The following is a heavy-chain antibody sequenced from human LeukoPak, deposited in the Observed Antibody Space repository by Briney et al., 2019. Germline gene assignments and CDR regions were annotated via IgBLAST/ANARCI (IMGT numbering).Heavy chain of an antibody. D-gene: IGHD5-18*01. V-gene: IGHV3-15*01. CDR2: IKSKSDGGTT. Sequence: PGGSLRLSCAASGXXFSXAWXXXVXQXPXXXLXWVGRIKSKSDGGTTDYAAPVKGRFTISRDDSTNTLFLQMSSLKTEDTAVYYCTTKIQLWPLDYWGQGTLVTVSS. J-gene: IGHJ4*02. CDR3: TTKIQLWPLDY. CDR1: GXXFSXAW.